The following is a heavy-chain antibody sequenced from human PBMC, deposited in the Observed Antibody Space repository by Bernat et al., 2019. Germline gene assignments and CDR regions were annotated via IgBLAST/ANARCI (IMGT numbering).Heavy chain of an antibody. V-gene: IGHV3-74*02. CDR1: GFTFSSYW. CDR2: INSDGSST. J-gene: IGHJ4*01. CDR3: ARGYSGSYRVDD. D-gene: IGHD1-26*01. Sequence: VQLVESGGGVVQPGGSLRLSCAASGFTFSSYWMHWVRQAPGKGLVWVSRINSDGSSTTYADSVKGRFTISRDNAKNTLYLQMNSLRAEDTAVYYCARGYSGSYRVDDWGPGTLVTVSS.